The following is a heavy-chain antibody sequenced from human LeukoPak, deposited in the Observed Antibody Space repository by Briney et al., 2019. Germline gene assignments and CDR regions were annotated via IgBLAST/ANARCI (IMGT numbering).Heavy chain of an antibody. CDR3: ANLGVTMVRGVNYDAFDI. D-gene: IGHD3-10*01. Sequence: ETLSLTCTVSGYSISSGYYWGWIRQPPGKGLEWVANIKQDGSEKYYVDSVKGRFTISRDNAKNSLYLQMNSLRAEDTAVYYCANLGVTMVRGVNYDAFDIWGQGTMVTVSS. V-gene: IGHV3-7*01. CDR1: GYSISSGYY. CDR2: IKQDGSEK. J-gene: IGHJ3*02.